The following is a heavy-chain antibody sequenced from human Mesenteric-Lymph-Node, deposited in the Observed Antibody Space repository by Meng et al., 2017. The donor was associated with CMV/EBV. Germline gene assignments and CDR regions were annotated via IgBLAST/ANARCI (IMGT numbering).Heavy chain of an antibody. D-gene: IGHD6-19*01. CDR3: ARIAVAGPARQYYYYGMDV. Sequence: SFSGYYWNWIRQPPGEGLEWIEEINHSGSTNYDPSLKSQVTISVDTSKNQFSLKLSSVTAADTAVYYCARIAVAGPARQYYYYGMDVWGQGTTVTVSS. J-gene: IGHJ6*02. CDR2: INHSGST. V-gene: IGHV4-34*01. CDR1: SFSGYY.